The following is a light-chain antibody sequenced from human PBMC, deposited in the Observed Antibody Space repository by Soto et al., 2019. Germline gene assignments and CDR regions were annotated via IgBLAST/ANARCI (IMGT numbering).Light chain of an antibody. CDR3: SSYTSSLYV. CDR1: SSDVGGYNY. J-gene: IGLJ1*01. CDR2: EVS. V-gene: IGLV2-14*01. Sequence: QSALTQPASVSGSPGQSITISCTGTSSDVGGYNYVSWYQQHPGKAPKLMIYEVSNRPSGVSNRFSGSKSGNTASLTISGLQAEDEPDYYCSSYTSSLYVFGTGTKVTVL.